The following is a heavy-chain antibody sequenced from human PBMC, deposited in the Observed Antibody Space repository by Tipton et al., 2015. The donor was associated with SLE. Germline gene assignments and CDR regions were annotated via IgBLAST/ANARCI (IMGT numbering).Heavy chain of an antibody. CDR2: IKQDGSEK. CDR3: ARDEAVVVPAAPDAFDI. J-gene: IGHJ3*02. D-gene: IGHD2-2*01. V-gene: IGHV3-7*03. Sequence: GSLRLSCAASGFTFSSYAMSWVRQAPGKGLEWGANIKQDGSEKYYVDSVKGRFTISRDNAKNSLYLQMNSLRAEDTAVYYCARDEAVVVPAAPDAFDIWGQGTMVTVSS. CDR1: GFTFSSYA.